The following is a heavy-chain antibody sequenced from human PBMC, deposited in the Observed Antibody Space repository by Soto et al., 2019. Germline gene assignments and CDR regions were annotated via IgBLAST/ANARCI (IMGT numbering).Heavy chain of an antibody. J-gene: IGHJ4*02. D-gene: IGHD6-6*01. V-gene: IGHV4-59*01. Sequence: LSLTCTVSGGSISSYYWIWIRQPPGKGLEWIGYIYYSGSTNYNPSLKSRVTISVDTSKNQFSLKLSSVTAADTAVYYCARERWEEYSSSSYFDYWGQGTLVTVPQ. CDR2: IYYSGST. CDR3: ARERWEEYSSSSYFDY. CDR1: GGSISSYY.